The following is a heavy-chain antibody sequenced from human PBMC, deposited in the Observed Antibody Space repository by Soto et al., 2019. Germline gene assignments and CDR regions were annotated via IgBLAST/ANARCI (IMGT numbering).Heavy chain of an antibody. CDR2: IVPNVGTV. D-gene: IGHD3-3*01. V-gene: IGHV1-69*06. CDR1: GGTLSSFINYP. J-gene: IGHJ4*02. Sequence: QMQLVQSGAEVKKPGSSVKVSCKASGGTLSSFINYPINWVRQAPGQGLEWMGGIVPNVGTVNYAQKFQGRVTITADKSTGKAYMEVSSLRSEDTALYYCARRDTSGFLRYFDNWGQGTLVTVSS. CDR3: ARRDTSGFLRYFDN.